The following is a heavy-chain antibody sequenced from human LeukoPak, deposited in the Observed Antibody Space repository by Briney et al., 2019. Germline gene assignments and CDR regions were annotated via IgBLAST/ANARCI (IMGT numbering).Heavy chain of an antibody. Sequence: GGSLRLSCAASGFTFSNYVMGWVRQAPGKGLEWVSSIRNSGDSTYYADSVKGRFTISRDNSMSTLYLQMNSLRAEDTAIYYCARLPTGFPNWFDFWGQGTPVTVSS. CDR2: IRNSGDST. D-gene: IGHD3-9*01. J-gene: IGHJ5*01. V-gene: IGHV3-23*01. CDR1: GFTFSNYV. CDR3: ARLPTGFPNWFDF.